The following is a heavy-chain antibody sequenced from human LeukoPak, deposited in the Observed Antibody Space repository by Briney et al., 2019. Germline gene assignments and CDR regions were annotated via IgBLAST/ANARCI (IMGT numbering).Heavy chain of an antibody. CDR3: ARGLTYYDILTGYYDYYYYYGMDV. CDR2: IIPIFGTA. D-gene: IGHD3-9*01. CDR1: GGTFSSYA. V-gene: IGHV1-69*13. J-gene: IGHJ6*02. Sequence: ASVKVSCKASGGTFSSYAISWVRQAPGQGLEWMGGIIPIFGTANYAQKFQGRATITADESTSTAYMELSSLRSEDTAVYYCARGLTYYDILTGYYDYYYYYGMDVWGQGTTVTVSS.